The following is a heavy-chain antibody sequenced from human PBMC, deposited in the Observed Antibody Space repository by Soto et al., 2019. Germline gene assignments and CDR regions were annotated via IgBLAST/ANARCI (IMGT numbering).Heavy chain of an antibody. CDR1: GGSISSDY. CDR3: ARRYGGNFDY. J-gene: IGHJ4*02. V-gene: IGHV4-59*01. CDR2: IYYSGSI. D-gene: IGHD1-26*01. Sequence: SETLSLTCTVSGGSISSDYWSWIRQPPGKGLEWIGYIYYSGSINYNPSLKSRVTISVDTSKNQFSLKLTSVTAADTAVYYCARRYGGNFDYWGQGTLVTVSS.